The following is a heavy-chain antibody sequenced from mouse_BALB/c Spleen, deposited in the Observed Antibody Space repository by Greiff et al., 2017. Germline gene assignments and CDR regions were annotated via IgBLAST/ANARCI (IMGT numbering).Heavy chain of an antibody. CDR3: ASAGYGNLFYAMDY. CDR2: IYPGDGDT. CDR1: GYAFSSYW. J-gene: IGHJ4*01. Sequence: QVQLQQSGAELVRPGSSVKISCKASGYAFSSYWMNWVKQRPGQGLEWIGQIYPGDGDTNYNGKFKGKATLTADKSSSTAYMQLSSLTSEDSAVYFCASAGYGNLFYAMDYWGQGTSVTVSS. D-gene: IGHD2-1*01. V-gene: IGHV1-80*01.